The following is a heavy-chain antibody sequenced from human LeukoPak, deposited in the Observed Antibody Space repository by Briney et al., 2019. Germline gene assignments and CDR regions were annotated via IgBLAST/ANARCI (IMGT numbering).Heavy chain of an antibody. CDR1: GYSFTSYW. CDR3: ARHVYSRHPDDAFDI. V-gene: IGHV5-51*01. D-gene: IGHD6-13*01. CDR2: VYPGDSDT. Sequence: GESLKISCKGSGYSFTSYWIGWVRQMPEKGLEWMGIVYPGDSDTRYSPSFQGQVTISADKSISTAYLQWSSLKASDTAMYYCARHVYSRHPDDAFDIWGQGTMVTVSS. J-gene: IGHJ3*02.